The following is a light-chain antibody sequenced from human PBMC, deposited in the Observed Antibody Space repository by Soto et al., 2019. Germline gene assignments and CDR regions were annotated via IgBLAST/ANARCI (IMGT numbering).Light chain of an antibody. CDR1: RSISSY. V-gene: IGKV1-39*01. CDR3: QQSFTTPWT. J-gene: IGKJ1*01. Sequence: DIQMTQSPSSLSASVGDRVTITCRASRSISSYLNWYQQKPGKAPKLLIYAASSLQSGVPSRFSGSGSGTEFTLTISSLQAGDSAIYYCQQSFTTPWTFGQGTKVEI. CDR2: AAS.